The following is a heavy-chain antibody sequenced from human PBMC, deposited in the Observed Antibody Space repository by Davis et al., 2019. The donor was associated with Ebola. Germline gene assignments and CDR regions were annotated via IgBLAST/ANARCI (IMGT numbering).Heavy chain of an antibody. CDR1: GYTFTSYG. CDR3: ARDLVQGGHYSSSGYYSSYGMDV. Sequence: AASVKVSCKASGYTFTSYGISWVRQAPGQGFEWMGWISAYHGNTNYAPNLQGRVTMTTDTSTSTAYMELRSLRSDDTAVYYCARDLVQGGHYSSSGYYSSYGMDVWGQGTTVTVSS. J-gene: IGHJ6*02. CDR2: ISAYHGNT. D-gene: IGHD3-22*01. V-gene: IGHV1-18*04.